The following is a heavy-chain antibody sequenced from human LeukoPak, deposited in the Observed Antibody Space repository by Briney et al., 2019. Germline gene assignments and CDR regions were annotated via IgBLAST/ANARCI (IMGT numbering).Heavy chain of an antibody. CDR1: GFTFSSYA. CDR3: ARVPAPEVSNSYGYYFDY. J-gene: IGHJ4*02. V-gene: IGHV3-30-3*01. CDR2: ISYDGSNK. Sequence: GGSLRLSCAASGFTFSSYAMHWVRQAPGKGLEWVAVISYDGSNKYYADSVKGRFTISRDNSKNTLYLQMNSLRAEDTAVYYCARVPAPEVSNSYGYYFDYWGQGTLVTVSS. D-gene: IGHD5-18*01.